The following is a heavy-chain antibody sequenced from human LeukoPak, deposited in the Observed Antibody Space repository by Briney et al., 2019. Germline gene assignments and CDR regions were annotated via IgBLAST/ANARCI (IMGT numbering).Heavy chain of an antibody. CDR2: IYSGGST. CDR1: GFTVSSNY. CDR3: ASTMVRGVTYFDY. Sequence: GGSLRLSCAASGFTVSSNYMSWVRQAPGKGLEWVSVIYSGGSTYYADSVKGRFTISRDNSKNTLYLQMNSLRAEDTAVYYCASTMVRGVTYFDYWGQGTLVTVPS. D-gene: IGHD3-10*01. J-gene: IGHJ4*02. V-gene: IGHV3-53*01.